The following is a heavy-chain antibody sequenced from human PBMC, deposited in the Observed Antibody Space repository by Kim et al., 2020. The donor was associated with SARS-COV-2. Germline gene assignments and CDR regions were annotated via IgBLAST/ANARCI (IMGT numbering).Heavy chain of an antibody. Sequence: SETLSLTCAVSGGSISSSNWWSWVRQPPGKGLEWIGEIYHSGSTNYNPSFKSRVTISVDKSKNQFSLKLSSVTAADTAVYYCAREYSSGWYGYYYYGMDVWGQGTTVTVSS. V-gene: IGHV4-4*02. CDR2: IYHSGST. CDR1: GGSISSSNW. CDR3: AREYSSGWYGYYYYGMDV. J-gene: IGHJ6*02. D-gene: IGHD6-19*01.